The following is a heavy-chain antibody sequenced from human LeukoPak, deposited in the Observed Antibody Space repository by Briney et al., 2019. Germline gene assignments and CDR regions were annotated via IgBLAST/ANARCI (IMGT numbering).Heavy chain of an antibody. CDR2: IYTSGST. CDR1: GGSISSGSYY. V-gene: IGHV4-61*02. CDR3: ARGGYYGSFDY. J-gene: IGHJ4*02. Sequence: SQTLSLTCTVSGGSISSGSYYWSWIRQPAGKGLEWIGRIYTSGSTNYNPSLKSRVTISVDTSKNQFSLKLSSVTAAHTAVYYCARGGYYGSFDYWGQGTLVTVSS. D-gene: IGHD1-26*01.